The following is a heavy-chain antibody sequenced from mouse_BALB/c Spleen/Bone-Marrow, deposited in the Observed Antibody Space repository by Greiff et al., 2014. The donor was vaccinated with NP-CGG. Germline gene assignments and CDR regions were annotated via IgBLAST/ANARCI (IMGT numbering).Heavy chain of an antibody. CDR1: GYTFTSYY. CDR2: INPSNGGT. V-gene: IGHV1S81*02. CDR3: TRYGNYDFDY. J-gene: IGHJ2*01. Sequence: QVQLKESGAELVKPGASVKLSCKASGYTFTSYYMYWVKQRPGQGLEWIGEINPSNGGTNFNEKFKSKATLTVDKSSSTAYMQLSSLTSEDSAVYYCTRYGNYDFDYWGQGTTLTVSS. D-gene: IGHD2-1*01.